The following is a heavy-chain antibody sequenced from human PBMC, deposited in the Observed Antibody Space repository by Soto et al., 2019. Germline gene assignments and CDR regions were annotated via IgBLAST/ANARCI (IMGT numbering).Heavy chain of an antibody. CDR3: AKDVSTTADHYFDY. CDR2: ISYDGSNT. V-gene: IGHV3-30*18. CDR1: GFSFSRNA. J-gene: IGHJ4*02. D-gene: IGHD2-2*01. Sequence: GGSLRLSCAASGFSFSRNAMHWVRKTPGKGLEWVAVISYDGSNTYYADSVKGRFIISRDISKNTLYLQMNSLRAEHTAVYYCAKDVSTTADHYFDYWGPGTLVTVCS.